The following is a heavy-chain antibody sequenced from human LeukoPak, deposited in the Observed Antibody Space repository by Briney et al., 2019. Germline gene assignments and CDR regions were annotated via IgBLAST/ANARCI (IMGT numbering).Heavy chain of an antibody. CDR3: ATGGYYLDY. Sequence: GGSLRLSCTTSGFTFGDYGLNWFRLAPGKGLEWVGFIRNKDHGGTTDYAASVKGRFTVSRDDSKNTVYLQMNSLKTEDTAVYYCATGGYYLDYWGQGTLVTVSS. D-gene: IGHD3-3*01. J-gene: IGHJ4*02. CDR1: GFTFGDYG. CDR2: IRNKDHGGTT. V-gene: IGHV3-49*03.